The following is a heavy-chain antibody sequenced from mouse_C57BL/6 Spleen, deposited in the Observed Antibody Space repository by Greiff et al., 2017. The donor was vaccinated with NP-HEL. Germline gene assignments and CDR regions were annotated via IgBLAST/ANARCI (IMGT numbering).Heavy chain of an antibody. J-gene: IGHJ2*01. CDR3: ARSGDYDENGFDY. D-gene: IGHD2-4*01. Sequence: QVQLQQPGAELVRPGSSVKLSCKASGYTFTSYWMDWVKQRPGQGLEWIGNIYPSDSETHYNQKFKDKATLTVDKSSSTAYMQLSSLTSEDSAVYYCARSGDYDENGFDYWGQGTTLTVSS. CDR1: GYTFTSYW. CDR2: IYPSDSET. V-gene: IGHV1-61*01.